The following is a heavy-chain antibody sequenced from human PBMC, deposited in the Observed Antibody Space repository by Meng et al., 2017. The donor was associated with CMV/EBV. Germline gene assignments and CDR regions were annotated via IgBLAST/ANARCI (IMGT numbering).Heavy chain of an antibody. V-gene: IGHV1-2*02. CDR2: INPNSGGT. CDR3: ASSNYGLHYYGMDV. J-gene: IGHJ6*02. Sequence: ASVKVSCKASGYTFTGYYMHWVRQAPGQGLEWMGWINPNSGGTNYAQKFQGRVTITRDTSISTAYMELSRLRSDDTAVYYCASSNYGLHYYGMDVWGQGTTVTVSS. CDR1: GYTFTGYY. D-gene: IGHD4-17*01.